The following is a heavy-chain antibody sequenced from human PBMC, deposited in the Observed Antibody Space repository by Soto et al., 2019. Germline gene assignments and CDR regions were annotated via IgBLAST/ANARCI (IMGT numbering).Heavy chain of an antibody. V-gene: IGHV3-21*01. CDR1: GFTFSSYS. CDR2: ISSSSSYI. D-gene: IGHD3-3*01. CDR3: TTIFGDAFDI. Sequence: AGGSLRLSCAASGFTFSSYSMNWVRQAPGKGLEWVSSISSSSSYIYYADSVKGRFTISRDNAKNSLYLQMNSLRAEDTAVYYCTTIFGDAFDIWGQGTMVTVS. J-gene: IGHJ3*02.